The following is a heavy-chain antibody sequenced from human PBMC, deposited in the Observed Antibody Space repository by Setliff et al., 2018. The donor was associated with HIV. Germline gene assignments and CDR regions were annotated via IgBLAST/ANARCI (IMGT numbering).Heavy chain of an antibody. D-gene: IGHD3-22*01. Sequence: ASVKVSCKVSGYTLAELSIHWVRQAPGKGLEWMGGFDPEDVETVYAHKFQGRVTMTEDTSTDTAYMELSSLRSEDTAVYYCATVRRYYYDSSGQEYFQHWGQGTLVTVSS. CDR1: GYTLAELS. J-gene: IGHJ1*01. V-gene: IGHV1-24*01. CDR2: FDPEDVET. CDR3: ATVRRYYYDSSGQEYFQH.